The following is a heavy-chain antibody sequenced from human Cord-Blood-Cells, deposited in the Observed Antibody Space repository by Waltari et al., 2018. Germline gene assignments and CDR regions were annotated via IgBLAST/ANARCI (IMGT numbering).Heavy chain of an antibody. CDR1: GGSISSYY. D-gene: IGHD6-13*01. J-gene: IGHJ5*02. V-gene: IGHV4-59*01. CDR2: IYYSGST. CDR3: AREVRDSSSWYLNWFDP. Sequence: QVQLQESGPGLVKPSETLSLTCTVSGGSISSYYWSWIRQPPGKGLERIGYIYYSGSTNYNPSLKSRVTISVDTSKNQFSLKLSSVTAADTAVYYCAREVRDSSSWYLNWFDPWGQGTLVTVSS.